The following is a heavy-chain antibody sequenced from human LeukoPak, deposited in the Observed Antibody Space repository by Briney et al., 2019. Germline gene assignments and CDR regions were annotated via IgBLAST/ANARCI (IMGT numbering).Heavy chain of an antibody. D-gene: IGHD3-22*01. CDR2: ISYDGSNK. CDR1: GFTFSSYG. V-gene: IGHV3-30*03. J-gene: IGHJ4*02. Sequence: GGSLRLSCAASGFTFSSYGMHWVRQAPGKVLEWVAVISYDGSNKYYADSVKGRFTISRDNSKNTLYLQMNSLRAEDTAVYYCARRGDSSGYYPNTFDYWGQGTLVTVSS. CDR3: ARRGDSSGYYPNTFDY.